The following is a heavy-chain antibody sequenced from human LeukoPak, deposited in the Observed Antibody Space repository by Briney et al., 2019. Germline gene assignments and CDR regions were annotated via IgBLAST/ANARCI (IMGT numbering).Heavy chain of an antibody. CDR2: INPNSGNT. CDR3: AREHGGLDS. J-gene: IGHJ4*02. Sequence: ASVKVSCKSSGYTFTGDYMHWVRQPPGEGLEWVGWINPNSGNTKYAQKFQDRVTMTRDTSISTAYMELSRLRLDDTAVYYCAREHGGLDSWGQGALVTVSS. CDR1: GYTFTGDY. V-gene: IGHV1-2*02. D-gene: IGHD4-23*01.